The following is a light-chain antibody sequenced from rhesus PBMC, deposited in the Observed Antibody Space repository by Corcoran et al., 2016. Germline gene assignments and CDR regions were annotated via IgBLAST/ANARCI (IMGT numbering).Light chain of an antibody. CDR3: QQYNDLLYS. Sequence: EIVMTQSPATLSLSPGETATLSCRASESVGSYLAWYQQKPGQAPTLLVHSAYFRATGIPDRFSGSGSRTEFTLTISSLEPEDVGVYHGQQYNDLLYSFGQGTKVEIK. J-gene: IGKJ2*01. CDR2: SAY. V-gene: IGKV3-40*03. CDR1: ESVGSY.